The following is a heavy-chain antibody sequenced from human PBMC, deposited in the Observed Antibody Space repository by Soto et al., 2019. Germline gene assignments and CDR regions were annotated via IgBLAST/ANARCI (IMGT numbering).Heavy chain of an antibody. CDR1: GFNVSAYT. Sequence: QVKLVESGGGVVQPGRSLRLSCAASGFNVSAYTMHWVRQAPGKGLEWVAVISSDGNHKYYTDSVKGRFTISRDTSTNTLYLQMNSLXAXXXXXXXXXXXXXXXXXYWGQGTLVTVSS. CDR2: ISSDGNHK. V-gene: IGHV3-30-3*01. J-gene: IGHJ4*02. CDR3: XXXXXXXXXY.